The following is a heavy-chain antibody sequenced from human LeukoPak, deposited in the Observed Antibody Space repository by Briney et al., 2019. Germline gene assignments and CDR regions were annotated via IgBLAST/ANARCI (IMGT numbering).Heavy chain of an antibody. Sequence: SGTLSLTCAVSGVSISSGHWWSWVRQPPGKGLEWIGEIYHSGSTNYHASLKSRVTISVDTSKNQFSLKLSSVTAADTAVYYCASTKVSGSDPAWGQGTLVTVSS. V-gene: IGHV4-4*02. CDR1: GVSISSGHW. D-gene: IGHD1-26*01. J-gene: IGHJ5*02. CDR3: ASTKVSGSDPA. CDR2: IYHSGST.